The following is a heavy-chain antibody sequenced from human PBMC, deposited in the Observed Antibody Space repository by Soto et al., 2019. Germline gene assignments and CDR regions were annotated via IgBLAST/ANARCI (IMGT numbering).Heavy chain of an antibody. V-gene: IGHV4-34*01. CDR1: GGSFSGYY. J-gene: IGHJ5*02. D-gene: IGHD3-3*01. Sequence: SETLSLTCAVYGGSFSGYYWSWIRQPPGKGLEWIGEINHSGSTNYNPSLKSRVTRSVDTSKNQFSLKLSSVTAADKAVYYCARVGVTIFGVVRGWFDPWGQGILVTVSS. CDR3: ARVGVTIFGVVRGWFDP. CDR2: INHSGST.